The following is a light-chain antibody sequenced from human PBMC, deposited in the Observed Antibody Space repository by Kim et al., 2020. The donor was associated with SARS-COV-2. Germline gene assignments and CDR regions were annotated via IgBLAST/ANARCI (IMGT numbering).Light chain of an antibody. CDR2: KAS. V-gene: IGKV1-5*03. Sequence: DIQMTQSPSTLSASVGDRVTITCRASQSISSWLAWYQQKPGKAPKLLIYKASSLESGVPSRFSGSGSGTEFTLTISSLQPDDFSTHYCQQYNSAPWTFGQGTKVDI. CDR3: QQYNSAPWT. J-gene: IGKJ1*01. CDR1: QSISSW.